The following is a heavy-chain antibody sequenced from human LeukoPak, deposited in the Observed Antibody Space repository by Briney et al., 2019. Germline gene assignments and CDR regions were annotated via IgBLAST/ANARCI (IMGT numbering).Heavy chain of an antibody. CDR2: MNPNSGNT. V-gene: IGHV1-8*01. Sequence: ASVKVSCKAPGYTLTSYDINWVRQATGQGLEWMGWMNPNSGNTGYAQKFQGRVTMTRNTSISTAYMELSSLRSEDTAVYYCARGTYRGYCSSTSCYNNYWGQGTLVTVSS. CDR1: GYTLTSYD. CDR3: ARGTYRGYCSSTSCYNNY. D-gene: IGHD2-2*02. J-gene: IGHJ4*02.